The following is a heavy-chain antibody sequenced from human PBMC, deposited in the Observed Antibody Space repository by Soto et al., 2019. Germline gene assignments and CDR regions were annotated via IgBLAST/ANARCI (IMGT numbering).Heavy chain of an antibody. CDR3: ARVMKGPMIREYYFDY. D-gene: IGHD3-10*01. CDR1: GFIFSTFT. V-gene: IGHV3-21*01. J-gene: IGHJ4*02. Sequence: EVQLVESGGGLAKPGGSLRLSCAASGFIFSTFTMNWVRQAPGKGLEWVSSISSRSKYIYYADSVKGRFTISRDDAKNSVDLPMNSLRAEDTAVYYCARVMKGPMIREYYFDYWGQGTLVTVSS. CDR2: ISSRSKYI.